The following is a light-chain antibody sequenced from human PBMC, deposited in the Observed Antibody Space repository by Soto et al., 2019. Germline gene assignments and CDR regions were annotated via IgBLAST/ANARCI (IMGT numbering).Light chain of an antibody. CDR1: SGSVSTTYY. CDR2: STN. Sequence: QTVETQEPSFAVSPGGTVTLTRGLSSGSVSTTYYPSWYQQTPGQAPRKLIYSTNIRSSRVADRFSGSILGNKAALTITGAQADDESDYHCMLYLGGGLVVFGRGTKLPVL. CDR3: MLYLGGGLVV. V-gene: IGLV8-61*01. J-gene: IGLJ2*01.